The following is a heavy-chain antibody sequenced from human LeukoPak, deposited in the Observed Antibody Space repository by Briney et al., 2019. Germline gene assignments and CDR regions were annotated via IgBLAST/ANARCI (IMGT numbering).Heavy chain of an antibody. J-gene: IGHJ4*02. Sequence: GESLQISCKGSGYSLNNYWIGWVRQMPGRGLEWMGIISPSDSNTRYSPSFQGQVTSSADNSIATAYLQWSSLKASDTAMYYCARLPRSGDSCYHFDFWGQGTLVTVSS. CDR2: ISPSDSNT. CDR1: GYSLNNYW. D-gene: IGHD2-15*01. CDR3: ARLPRSGDSCYHFDF. V-gene: IGHV5-51*01.